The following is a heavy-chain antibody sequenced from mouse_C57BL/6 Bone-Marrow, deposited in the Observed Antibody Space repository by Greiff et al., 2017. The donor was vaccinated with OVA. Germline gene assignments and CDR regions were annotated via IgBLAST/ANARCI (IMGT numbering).Heavy chain of an antibody. CDR2: IYPGSGNT. Sequence: VKLMESGPELVKPGASVKISCKASGYSFTSYYIHWVKQRPGQGLEWIGWIYPGSGNTKYNEKFKGKATLTADTSSSTAYMQLSSLTSEDSAVYYCARSYYGYGGYWGQGTTLTVSS. CDR1: GYSFTSYY. CDR3: ARSYYGYGGY. V-gene: IGHV1-66*01. J-gene: IGHJ2*01. D-gene: IGHD2-2*01.